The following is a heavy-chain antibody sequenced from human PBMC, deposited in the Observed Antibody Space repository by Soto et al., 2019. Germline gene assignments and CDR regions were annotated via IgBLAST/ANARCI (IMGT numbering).Heavy chain of an antibody. Sequence: QVQLVQSGAEVKKPGASVKVSCKASGYTFTSYDINWVRQATGQGLEWMGWMNPNSGNTGYAQKFQGRVTMTRNTSISTAYMELSSRRSDDTAVYYCARPTYEFWSGYLKDAFDIWGQGTMVTVSS. V-gene: IGHV1-8*01. CDR1: GYTFTSYD. J-gene: IGHJ3*02. D-gene: IGHD3-3*01. CDR3: ARPTYEFWSGYLKDAFDI. CDR2: MNPNSGNT.